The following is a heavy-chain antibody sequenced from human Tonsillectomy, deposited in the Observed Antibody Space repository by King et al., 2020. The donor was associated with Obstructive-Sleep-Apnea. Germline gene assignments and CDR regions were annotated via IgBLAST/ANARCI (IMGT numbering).Heavy chain of an antibody. V-gene: IGHV4-4*07. CDR2: IYTSGST. D-gene: IGHD1-26*01. Sequence: QLQESGPGLVKSSETLSLTCTVSGGSISSYYWSWIRQPAGKGLEWIGRIYTSGSTNYNPSLKSRVTMSVDTSKHQFSLKLSSVTAADTAVYYCAGVGETTYHFYGMDVWGQGTMVTVSS. CDR1: GGSISSYY. CDR3: AGVGETTYHFYGMDV. J-gene: IGHJ6*02.